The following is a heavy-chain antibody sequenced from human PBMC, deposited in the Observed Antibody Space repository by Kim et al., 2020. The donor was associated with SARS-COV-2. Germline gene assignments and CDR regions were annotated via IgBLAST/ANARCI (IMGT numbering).Heavy chain of an antibody. Sequence: NCAQKLQGRVTIPDDKSSSTAYVELSGLRSVDTAVYYCARDHGAWDWYVDLWGRGTLVTVSS. CDR3: ARDHGAWDWYVDL. J-gene: IGHJ2*01. D-gene: IGHD3-16*01. V-gene: IGHV1-69*04.